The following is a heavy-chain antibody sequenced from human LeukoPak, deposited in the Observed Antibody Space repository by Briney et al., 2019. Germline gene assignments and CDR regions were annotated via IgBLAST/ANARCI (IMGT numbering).Heavy chain of an antibody. V-gene: IGHV3-23*01. CDR2: PSGSGGST. Sequence: GGSLRLSCAASGFTFSRYAMSWVRPAPGKGLEWVSAPSGSGGSTYYADSVKGRFTISRDNSKNTLYLQMNSLRAEDTAVYYCAKEVAVACIRVAFDIWGQGTMVTVSS. D-gene: IGHD6-19*01. J-gene: IGHJ3*02. CDR3: AKEVAVACIRVAFDI. CDR1: GFTFSRYA.